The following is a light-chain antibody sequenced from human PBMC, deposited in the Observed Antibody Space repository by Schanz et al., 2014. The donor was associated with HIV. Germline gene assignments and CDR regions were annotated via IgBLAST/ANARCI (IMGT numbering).Light chain of an antibody. CDR3: ATWDISLNGPV. CDR1: SSNIGAGYY. Sequence: QSVLTQPPSVSGAPGQRITISCTGSSSNIGAGYYVHWYQQFPGTAPKLLIYENNHRPSGVPDRISGSKSGTSASLVISALQSEDEADYFCATWDISLNGPVFGGGTKLTVL. V-gene: IGLV1-40*01. J-gene: IGLJ2*01. CDR2: ENN.